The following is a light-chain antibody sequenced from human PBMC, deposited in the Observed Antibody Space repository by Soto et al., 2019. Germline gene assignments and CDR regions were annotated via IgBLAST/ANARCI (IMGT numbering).Light chain of an antibody. Sequence: AIQLTQSPSSLSASVRDRVTITCRASQGISSALAWYQQKPGKAPKLLIYDASSLESGVPSRFSGSGSGTDFTLTISSLQPEDFATYYCHQFNSYPITFGQGTRLEIK. V-gene: IGKV1-13*02. CDR3: HQFNSYPIT. CDR1: QGISSA. CDR2: DAS. J-gene: IGKJ5*01.